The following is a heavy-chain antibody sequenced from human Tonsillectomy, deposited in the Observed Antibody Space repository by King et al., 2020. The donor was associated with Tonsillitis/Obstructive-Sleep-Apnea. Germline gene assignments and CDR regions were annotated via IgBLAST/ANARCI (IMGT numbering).Heavy chain of an antibody. CDR3: GHLRFLEWFSNPSSWSDP. CDR2: IYWDDDK. CDR1: GFSLSTSGVG. J-gene: IGHJ5*02. D-gene: IGHD3-3*01. V-gene: IGHV2-5*02. Sequence: TLKESGPTLVKPTQTLTLTCTFSGFSLSTSGVGVGWIRQPPGKALEWLALIYWDDDKRYNPSLKSRLTITKDTSKNQVVLTMTNMDPVDTATYYCGHLRFLEWFSNPSSWSDPWGQGTLVTVSS.